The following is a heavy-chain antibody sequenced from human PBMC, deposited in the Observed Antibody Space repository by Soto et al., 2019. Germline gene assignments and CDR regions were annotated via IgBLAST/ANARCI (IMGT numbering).Heavy chain of an antibody. D-gene: IGHD2-2*01. CDR1: GCTFSSYA. J-gene: IGHJ6*03. V-gene: IGHV3-23*01. Sequence: GVSMRVSCAASGCTFSSYAVSWVRKAPGKGLEWVSTISATGGSTYYADSVKGRFTISRDNSKNTLYLQMNSLRAEDTAVYYCAKSPIQYFSSTSCYYATRYYYYMDVWGKGTTVTVSS. CDR3: AKSPIQYFSSTSCYYATRYYYYMDV. CDR2: ISATGGST.